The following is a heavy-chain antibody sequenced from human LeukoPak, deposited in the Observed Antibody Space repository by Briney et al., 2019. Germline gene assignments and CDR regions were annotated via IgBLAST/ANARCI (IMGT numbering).Heavy chain of an antibody. Sequence: GSLRLSCAASGFTFSSYSMNWVRQAPGKGLEWVSSISTTGTYIYYADSVKGRFTISRDNAKKSLYLQMNGLRAEDTAVYYCARETDYGSHVDYWGQRTLVTVSS. D-gene: IGHD4-17*01. CDR3: ARETDYGSHVDY. J-gene: IGHJ4*02. V-gene: IGHV3-21*01. CDR2: ISTTGTYI. CDR1: GFTFSSYS.